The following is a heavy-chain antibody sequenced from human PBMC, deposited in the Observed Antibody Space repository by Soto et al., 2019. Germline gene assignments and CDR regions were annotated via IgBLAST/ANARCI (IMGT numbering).Heavy chain of an antibody. CDR2: INAGSGNT. CDR3: ATAYRPPYYYYGMDV. J-gene: IGHJ6*02. Sequence: VKVSCKASGYTFTSYDINSARQATGQGLEWMGWINAGSGNTKYSQKFQGRVTITRDTSASTAYMELSSLRSEDTAVYYCATAYRPPYYYYGMDVRGQGTTVTVPS. CDR1: GYTFTSYD. V-gene: IGHV1-3*01. D-gene: IGHD2-21*01.